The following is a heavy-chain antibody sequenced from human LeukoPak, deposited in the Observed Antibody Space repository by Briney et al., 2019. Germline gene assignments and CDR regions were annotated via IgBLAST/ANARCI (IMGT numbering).Heavy chain of an antibody. J-gene: IGHJ3*02. Sequence: GGSLRLSCAVSGFTVSSNYMSWXXXXPXXXXXXXSVIYSGGTTFYADSVKGRFIXSRDSSKNTLFLQMNSLRAEDTAVYYCARDSSGSLHGAFDIWGRGTMVTVSS. CDR1: GFTVSSNY. V-gene: IGHV3-53*01. CDR2: IYSGGTT. D-gene: IGHD1-26*01. CDR3: ARDSSGSLHGAFDI.